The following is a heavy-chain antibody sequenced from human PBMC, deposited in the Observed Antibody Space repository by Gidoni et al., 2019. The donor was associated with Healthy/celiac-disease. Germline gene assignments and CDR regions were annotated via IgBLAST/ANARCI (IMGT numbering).Heavy chain of an antibody. CDR2: ISGSGGST. CDR3: AKDRGITGSWLLYAFDI. CDR1: GFTFSSYA. J-gene: IGHJ3*02. V-gene: IGHV3-23*01. Sequence: EVQLLESGGGLVQPGGSLRLSCAASGFTFSSYAMSWVRQAPGKGLEWVSAISGSGGSTYYADSVKGRFTISRDNSKNTLYLQMNSLRAEDTAVYYCAKDRGITGSWLLYAFDIWGQGTMVTVSS. D-gene: IGHD1-20*01.